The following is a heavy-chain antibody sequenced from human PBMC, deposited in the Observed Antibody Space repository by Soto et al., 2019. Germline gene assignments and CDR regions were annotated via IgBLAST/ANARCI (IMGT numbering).Heavy chain of an antibody. Sequence: SETLSLTCTVSGGSFNNYYWTWIRQPPGKGLEWIGYIYSSGSAGYNPSLKSRVTMLVDTSKNQFSLKLTSVTAADTAVYYCARDPAPWGQGTLVTVSS. CDR2: IYSSGSA. J-gene: IGHJ5*02. CDR1: GGSFNNYY. V-gene: IGHV4-59*12. CDR3: ARDPAP.